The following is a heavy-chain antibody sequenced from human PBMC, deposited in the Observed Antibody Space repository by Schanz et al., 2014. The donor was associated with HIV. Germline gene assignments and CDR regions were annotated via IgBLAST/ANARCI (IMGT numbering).Heavy chain of an antibody. J-gene: IGHJ5*01. CDR3: ARDKSNLGMDS. Sequence: VQLVESGGGLVKPGRSLRLSCTASGFTFSDYPMSWFRQAPGKGLEWVAVMSYDGIRKNYADSVKGRFTISRDNSKNTLNLQMKSLRADDTAVYYCARDKSNLGMDSWGQGTLVTVSS. CDR2: MSYDGIRK. CDR1: GFTFSDYP. V-gene: IGHV3-30*04.